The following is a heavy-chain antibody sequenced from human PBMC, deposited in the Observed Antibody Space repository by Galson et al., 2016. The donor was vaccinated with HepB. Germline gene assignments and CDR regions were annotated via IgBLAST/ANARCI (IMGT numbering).Heavy chain of an antibody. Sequence: SLRLSCAASGFTVSSTYMNWVRQAPGKGLEWVSIIYSGGTTYQAESEKGRFTISRDNSNNTLYLQMNSLRHEDTAVYYCAGRGASSSSWYSDYQYGMDVWGQGTTVTVSS. V-gene: IGHV3-66*01. CDR1: GFTVSSTY. CDR3: AGRGASSSSWYSDYQYGMDV. D-gene: IGHD6-13*01. J-gene: IGHJ6*02. CDR2: IYSGGTT.